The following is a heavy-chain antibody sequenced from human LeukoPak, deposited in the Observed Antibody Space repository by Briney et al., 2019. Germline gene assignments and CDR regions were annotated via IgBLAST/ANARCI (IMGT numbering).Heavy chain of an antibody. V-gene: IGHV3-23*01. CDR3: AKELADYSDSSGAFDD. D-gene: IGHD3-22*01. CDR1: GFTFSSYA. CDR2: ISGSGGST. Sequence: GGSLRLSCAASGFTFSSYAMSWVRQAPGKGLEWVSAISGSGGSTYYADSVKGRFTISRDNSKNTLYLQMNSLRAEDTAVYYCAKELADYSDSSGAFDDWGQGTLVTVSS. J-gene: IGHJ4*02.